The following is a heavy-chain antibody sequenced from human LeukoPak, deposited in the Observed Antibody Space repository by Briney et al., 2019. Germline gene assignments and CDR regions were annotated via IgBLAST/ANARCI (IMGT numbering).Heavy chain of an antibody. CDR1: GFTFSSYA. CDR3: ARDHLPDAIHYFDY. CDR2: ISNDGSNK. D-gene: IGHD2-2*01. V-gene: IGHV3-30-3*01. Sequence: GGSLRLSCAASGFTFSSYAMHWVRQAPGKGLEWVAVISNDGSNKYYADSVKGRFTISRDNSKNTLYLQMNSLRAEDTAVYYCARDHLPDAIHYFDYWGQGTLVTVSS. J-gene: IGHJ4*02.